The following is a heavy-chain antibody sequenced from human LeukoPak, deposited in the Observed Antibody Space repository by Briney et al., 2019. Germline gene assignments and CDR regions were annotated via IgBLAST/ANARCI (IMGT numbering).Heavy chain of an antibody. CDR3: ARGPERTGDGTRYHYDIDV. V-gene: IGHV3-30-3*01. D-gene: IGHD2-21*02. Sequence: PGGSLRLSCAASGFTFSSYAMHWVRQAPGKGLEWVAVISYDGSNKYYADSVKGRFTISRDNSKNTLYLQMNSLRAEDTAVHYFARGPERTGDGTRYHYDIDVWGQGTTVTVSS. J-gene: IGHJ6*02. CDR1: GFTFSSYA. CDR2: ISYDGSNK.